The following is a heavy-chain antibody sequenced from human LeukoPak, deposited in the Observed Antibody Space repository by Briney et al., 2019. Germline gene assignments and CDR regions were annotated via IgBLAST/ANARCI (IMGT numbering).Heavy chain of an antibody. CDR3: ARGPDTSTWYYYYMDV. CDR2: IYTSGST. D-gene: IGHD6-13*01. Sequence: SETLSLTCTVSGGSISSGSYYWSWIRQPAGKGLEWIGRIYTSGSTNYNPSLKSRVTISVDTSKNQFSLKLSSVTAADTAVYYCARGPDTSTWYYYYMDVWGKGTTVTVSS. CDR1: GGSISSGSYY. J-gene: IGHJ6*03. V-gene: IGHV4-61*02.